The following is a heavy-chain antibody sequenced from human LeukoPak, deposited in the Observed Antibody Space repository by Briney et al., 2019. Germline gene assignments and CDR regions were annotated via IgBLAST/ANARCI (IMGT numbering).Heavy chain of an antibody. CDR1: GITLSNYG. Sequence: GGSLRLSCAVSGITLSNYGMSWVRQAPGKGLEWVAGISGIGGSTNYADSVKGRFTISRDNPKNTLHLQTNSLRAEDTAVYFCAKRGVVIRVILVGFHKEAYYFDSWGQGALVTVSS. CDR3: AKRGVVIRVILVGFHKEAYYFDS. V-gene: IGHV3-23*01. CDR2: ISGIGGST. J-gene: IGHJ4*02. D-gene: IGHD3-22*01.